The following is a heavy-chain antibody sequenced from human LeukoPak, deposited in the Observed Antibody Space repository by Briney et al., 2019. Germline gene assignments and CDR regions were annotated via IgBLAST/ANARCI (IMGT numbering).Heavy chain of an antibody. Sequence: PGGSLRLSCAAAGFAFSSDAMSWVRQAPGKGLEWVSLIRGDSSIIEYAESVKGRFTISRDNSKNTVHLQMNSLRAEDTAVYYCAKDLPNPGTSRHFQYWGQGTLVTVSS. J-gene: IGHJ1*01. CDR2: IRGDSSII. D-gene: IGHD2-8*01. V-gene: IGHV3-23*01. CDR3: AKDLPNPGTSRHFQY. CDR1: GFAFSSDA.